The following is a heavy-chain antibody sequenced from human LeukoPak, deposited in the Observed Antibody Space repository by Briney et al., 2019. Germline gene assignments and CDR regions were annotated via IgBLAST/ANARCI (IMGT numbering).Heavy chain of an antibody. V-gene: IGHV3-66*01. D-gene: IGHD4-17*01. J-gene: IGHJ4*02. CDR3: ARATAVTTNFDY. CDR2: IYSGGTT. CDR1: GFAVSSNY. Sequence: GGSLRLSCAASGFAVSSNYMSWVRQAPGKGLEWVSIIYSGGTTYYADSVKDRFTISRDNSRNTLYLQMNSLRAEDTAVYYCARATAVTTNFDYWGQGTLVTVSS.